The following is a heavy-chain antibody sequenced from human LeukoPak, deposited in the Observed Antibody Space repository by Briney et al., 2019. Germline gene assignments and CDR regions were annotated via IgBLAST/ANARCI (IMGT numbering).Heavy chain of an antibody. V-gene: IGHV4-31*03. CDR3: ARDSTSITMVRGAITGFDY. CDR1: GGSISSGGYY. J-gene: IGHJ4*02. CDR2: IYYSGST. Sequence: SETLSLTCTVSGGSISSGGYYWSWIRQHPGKGLEWIGYIYYSGSTYYNPSLKSRVTISVDTSKNQFSLKLSSVTAADTAVYYCARDSTSITMVRGAITGFDYWGQGTLVTVSS. D-gene: IGHD3-10*01.